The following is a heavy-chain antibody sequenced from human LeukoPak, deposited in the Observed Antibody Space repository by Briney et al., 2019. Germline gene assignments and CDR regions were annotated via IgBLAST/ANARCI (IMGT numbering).Heavy chain of an antibody. CDR3: AIRGGHYYDSSGYYYYMDV. CDR2: IFHSGNS. CDR1: GDSISSGDYS. D-gene: IGHD3-22*01. J-gene: IGHJ6*03. V-gene: IGHV4-30-2*01. Sequence: SQTLSLTCAVSGDSISSGDYSWSWLRQPSGKGLEWIGYIFHSGNSYYNPSLKSRVTISVDTSKNQFSLKLSSVTAADTAVYYCAIRGGHYYDSSGYYYYMDVWGKGTTVTVSS.